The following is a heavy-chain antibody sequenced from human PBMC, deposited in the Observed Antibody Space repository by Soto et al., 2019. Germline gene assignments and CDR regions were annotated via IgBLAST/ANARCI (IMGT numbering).Heavy chain of an antibody. D-gene: IGHD1-26*01. CDR1: GGSISSYY. CDR3: ARRIVGATGGWFDP. J-gene: IGHJ5*02. Sequence: QVQLQESGPGLVKPSETLSLTCTVSGGSISSYYWSWIRQPAGKGLEWIGRIYTSGSTNYNPSLKSRVTMSVDTAKNQFSPMLSSVTAADTAVYYCARRIVGATGGWFDPWGQGTLVTVSS. CDR2: IYTSGST. V-gene: IGHV4-4*07.